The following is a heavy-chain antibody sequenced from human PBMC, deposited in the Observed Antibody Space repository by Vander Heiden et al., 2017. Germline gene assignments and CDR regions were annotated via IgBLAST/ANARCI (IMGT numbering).Heavy chain of an antibody. D-gene: IGHD6-19*01. CDR1: GFTFSTYD. V-gene: IGHV3-33*01. J-gene: IGHJ4*02. CDR3: ARGAYTSGSAVYFDY. CDR2: IWSDGSNH. Sequence: QVHLVESWGGVVQPGGSLRLSCAASGFTFSTYDMHWVRKAPGKGLEWVALIWSDGSNHNFGDSVKGRFTISRDNSKNTVYLQMNSLRAEDTALYYCARGAYTSGSAVYFDYWGQGTLVTVSS.